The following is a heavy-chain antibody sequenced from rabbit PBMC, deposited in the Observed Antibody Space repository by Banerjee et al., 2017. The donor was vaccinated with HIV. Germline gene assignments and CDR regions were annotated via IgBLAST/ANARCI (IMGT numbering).Heavy chain of an antibody. D-gene: IGHD8-1*01. Sequence: QSLEESGGDLVKPGASLTLTCTASGFDFSTDGMCWVRQAPGKGLEWIACIYTSSGSTYYASWARGRFTISKTSSTTVTLQMTSLTAADTATYFCARDLGGSSDLWGQGTLVTVS. J-gene: IGHJ4*01. CDR2: IYTSSGST. V-gene: IGHV1S40*01. CDR1: GFDFSTDG. CDR3: ARDLGGSSDL.